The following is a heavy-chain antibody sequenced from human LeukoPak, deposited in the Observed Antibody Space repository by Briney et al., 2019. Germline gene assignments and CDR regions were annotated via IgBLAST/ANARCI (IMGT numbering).Heavy chain of an antibody. CDR1: GFTFSSYS. V-gene: IGHV3-48*01. J-gene: IGHJ5*02. Sequence: GGSLRLSCAASGFTFSSYSMNWVRQAPGKGLEWVSYISSSSSTIYYADSVKGRFTISRDNAKNSLYLQMNSLRSDDTAVYYCASEERRNWFDPWGQGTLVTVSS. CDR2: ISSSSSTI. D-gene: IGHD1-1*01. CDR3: ASEERRNWFDP.